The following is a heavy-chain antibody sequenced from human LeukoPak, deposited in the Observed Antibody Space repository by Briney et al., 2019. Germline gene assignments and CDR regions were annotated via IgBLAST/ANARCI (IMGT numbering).Heavy chain of an antibody. J-gene: IGHJ4*02. CDR2: INPSGGST. CDR3: ARGEYYYDSSGYYFDY. CDR1: GYTFTSYY. Sequence: ASVKVSCKASGYTFTSYYMHWVRQAPGQGLEWMGIINPSGGSTSYAQKFQGRVTMTRDTSTSTVYMELSSLRSEDTAVHYCARGEYYYDSSGYYFDYWGQGTLVTVSS. D-gene: IGHD3-22*01. V-gene: IGHV1-46*01.